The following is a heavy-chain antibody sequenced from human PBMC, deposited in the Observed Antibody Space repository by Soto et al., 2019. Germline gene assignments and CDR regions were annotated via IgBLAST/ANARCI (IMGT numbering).Heavy chain of an antibody. Sequence: GGSLRLSCAASGFTFSSYAMSWVRQAPGKGLEWVSSISNRGSYIYYADSVKGRYTISRDNARNSLYLQMDSLRVEDTGTYFCARGGEISAEGGFDSWGQGTLVTVSS. J-gene: IGHJ5*01. D-gene: IGHD3-16*02. CDR3: ARGGEISAEGGFDS. CDR1: GFTFSSYA. CDR2: ISNRGSYI. V-gene: IGHV3-21*01.